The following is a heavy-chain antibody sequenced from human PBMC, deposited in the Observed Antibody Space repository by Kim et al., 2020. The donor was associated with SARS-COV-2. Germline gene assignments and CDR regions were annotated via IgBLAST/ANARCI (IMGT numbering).Heavy chain of an antibody. CDR1: GFTFSSYG. Sequence: GGSLRLSCAASGFTFSSYGMHWVRQAPGKGLEWVAVISYDGSNKYYADSVKGRFTISRDNAKNTLYLQMNSLRAEDTAVYYCAPDAAIVGASRVDYWGQGTLVTVSS. D-gene: IGHD1-26*01. J-gene: IGHJ4*02. CDR2: ISYDGSNK. CDR3: APDAAIVGASRVDY. V-gene: IGHV3-30*03.